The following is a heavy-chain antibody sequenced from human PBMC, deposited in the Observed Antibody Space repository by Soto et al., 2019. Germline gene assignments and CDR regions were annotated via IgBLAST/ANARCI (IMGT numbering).Heavy chain of an antibody. CDR3: ARDRGSSWRAASPYYYYMDV. J-gene: IGHJ6*03. CDR1: GFTFSDYY. CDR2: ISSSGSTI. V-gene: IGHV3-11*01. D-gene: IGHD6-13*01. Sequence: QVQLVESGGGLVKPGGSLRLSCAASGFTFSDYYMSWIRQAPGKGLEWVSYISSSGSTIYYADSVKGRFTISRDNAKNSLYLQMNSLRAEDTAVYYCARDRGSSWRAASPYYYYMDVWGKGTTVTVSS.